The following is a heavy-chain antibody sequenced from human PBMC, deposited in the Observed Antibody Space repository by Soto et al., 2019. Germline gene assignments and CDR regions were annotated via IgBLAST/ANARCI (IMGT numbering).Heavy chain of an antibody. V-gene: IGHV4-4*02. CDR2: IHHSGST. J-gene: IGHJ4*02. Sequence: SETLSLTCAVSSASIITEQRWTWVRQPPGKGLEWIGEIHHSGSTNNNPSLRSRVTMPVDKSKNQFSLNLNSVTAADTAVYYCARDVSPTYWGQGMLVTAPQ. CDR3: ARDVSPTY. CDR1: SASIITEQR.